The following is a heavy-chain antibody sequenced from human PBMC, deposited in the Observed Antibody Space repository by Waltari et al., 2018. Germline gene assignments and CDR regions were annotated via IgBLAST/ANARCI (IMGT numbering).Heavy chain of an antibody. Sequence: QVQLQESGPGLVKPSETLSLTCTVSGGSISSYYWSWIRQPAGKGLEWIGRIYTSGSTNYNPSLKSRVTMSVDTSKNQFSLKLSSLTAADTAVYYCARDWGIAVAVQGYYFDYWGQGTLVTVSS. D-gene: IGHD6-19*01. CDR2: IYTSGST. V-gene: IGHV4-4*07. J-gene: IGHJ4*02. CDR3: ARDWGIAVAVQGYYFDY. CDR1: GGSISSYY.